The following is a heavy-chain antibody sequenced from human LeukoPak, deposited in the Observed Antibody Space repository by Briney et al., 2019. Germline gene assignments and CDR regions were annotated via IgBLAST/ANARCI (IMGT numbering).Heavy chain of an antibody. CDR1: GFTFSTYA. CDR3: ARWDYGPNAFDF. J-gene: IGHJ3*01. CDR2: TSNDRSNK. Sequence: PGGALRLSCAASGFTFSTYAMHWVRQAPGKGLEWVTVTSNDRSNKYYADSVPGRFTISRDNSKNTLYLQMNSLRAEDTAVYYCARWDYGPNAFDFWGQGTMVTVSS. V-gene: IGHV3-30*04. D-gene: IGHD4/OR15-4a*01.